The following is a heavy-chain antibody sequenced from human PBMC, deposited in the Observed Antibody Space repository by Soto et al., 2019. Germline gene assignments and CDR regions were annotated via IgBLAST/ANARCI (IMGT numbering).Heavy chain of an antibody. Sequence: QVQLVESGGGVVQPGRSLRLSCAASGFTFSSYGMHWVRQVPGKGLEWVAVISYDGSNKYYADSVKGRFTISRDNSKNTLYLQMNSLRAEDTAVYYCAKAVSGVFDYWGQGTLVTVSS. J-gene: IGHJ4*02. CDR1: GFTFSSYG. CDR2: ISYDGSNK. V-gene: IGHV3-30*18. D-gene: IGHD1-26*01. CDR3: AKAVSGVFDY.